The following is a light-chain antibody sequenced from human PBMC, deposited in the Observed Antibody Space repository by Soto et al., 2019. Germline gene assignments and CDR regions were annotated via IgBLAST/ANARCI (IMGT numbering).Light chain of an antibody. CDR2: AAS. Sequence: QVTQSPSFLSASLASSVTISGRASQGISSYLAWYQQKPGKAPKLLIYAASTLQSGVPSRFSGSGSGTEFTLTISSLQPEDFATYYCQQLNSYPLTFGGGTKVDIK. V-gene: IGKV1-9*01. J-gene: IGKJ4*01. CDR3: QQLNSYPLT. CDR1: QGISSY.